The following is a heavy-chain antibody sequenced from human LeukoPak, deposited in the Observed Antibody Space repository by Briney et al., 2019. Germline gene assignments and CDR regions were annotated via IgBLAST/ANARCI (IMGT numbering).Heavy chain of an antibody. D-gene: IGHD3-10*01. CDR1: GGSVSSGTYY. J-gene: IGHJ3*02. Sequence: SETLSLTCTVSGGSVSSGTYYWSWIRQPPGEGLEWIPYIYNSGSTNYNPSLKSRVTISVDTSKNQFSLKLSSVTAADTAVYYCARVEWFGELSPFDIWGQGTMVTVSS. CDR3: ARVEWFGELSPFDI. CDR2: IYNSGST. V-gene: IGHV4-61*01.